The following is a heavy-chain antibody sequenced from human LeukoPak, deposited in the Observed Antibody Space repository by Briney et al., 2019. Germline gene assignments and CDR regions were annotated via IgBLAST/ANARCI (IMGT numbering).Heavy chain of an antibody. CDR1: GGSISSYY. Sequence: PSETLSLTCTVSGGSISSYYWSWIRQPAGKGLEWIGRIYTSGSANYNPSLKSRVTMSVDTSKNQFSLKLSSVTAADTAVYYCARDAGYFDWSPGGDAFDIWGQGTMVTVSS. CDR2: IYTSGSA. D-gene: IGHD3-9*01. J-gene: IGHJ3*02. V-gene: IGHV4-4*07. CDR3: ARDAGYFDWSPGGDAFDI.